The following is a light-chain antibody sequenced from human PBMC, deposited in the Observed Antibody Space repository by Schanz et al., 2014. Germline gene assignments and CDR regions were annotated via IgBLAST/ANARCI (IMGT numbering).Light chain of an antibody. Sequence: QSVLTQPPSVSGAPGQRVTISCTGSSSNIGAGYDVHWYQQLPGTAPKLLIYGNSNRPSGVPDRFSGSKSGTSASLAITGLQAEDEADYYCSSYTSSSTLSYVFGTGTKLTVL. CDR3: SSYTSSSTLSYV. V-gene: IGLV1-40*01. J-gene: IGLJ1*01. CDR1: SSNIGAGYD. CDR2: GNS.